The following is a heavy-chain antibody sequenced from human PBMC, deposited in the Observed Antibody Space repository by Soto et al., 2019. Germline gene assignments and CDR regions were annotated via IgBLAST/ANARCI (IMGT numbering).Heavy chain of an antibody. V-gene: IGHV1-3*01. J-gene: IGHJ4*02. CDR1: GYNFTSYA. CDR2: INAGNGNT. Sequence: ASVKVSCKASGYNFTSYAMHWVRQAPGQRLEWMGWINAGNGNTKYSQKFQGRVTITRDTSASTAYMELSSLRSEDTAVYYCAREHSSSWRFDYWGQGTLVTVSS. CDR3: AREHSSSWRFDY. D-gene: IGHD6-13*01.